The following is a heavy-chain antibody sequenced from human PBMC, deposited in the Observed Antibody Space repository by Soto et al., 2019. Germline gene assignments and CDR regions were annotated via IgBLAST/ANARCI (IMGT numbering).Heavy chain of an antibody. J-gene: IGHJ5*02. CDR1: GGSISSGGYS. D-gene: IGHD3-22*01. CDR2: IYHSGST. Sequence: QLQLQESGSGLVKPSQTLSLTCAVSGGSISSGGYSWSWIRQPPGKGLEWIGYIYHSGSTYYNPSLKSRVTRSVDRSKNQFSLKLSSVTAADTAVYYCARDDYDSSGYYPNNWFDPWGQGTLVTVSS. V-gene: IGHV4-30-2*01. CDR3: ARDDYDSSGYYPNNWFDP.